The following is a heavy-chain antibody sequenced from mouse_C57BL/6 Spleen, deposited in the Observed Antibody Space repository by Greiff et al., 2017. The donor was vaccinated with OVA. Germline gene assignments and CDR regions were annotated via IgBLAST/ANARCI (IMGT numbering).Heavy chain of an antibody. Sequence: VQLQQSGPELVKPGASVKISCKASGYAFSSSWMNWVKQRPGKGLEWIGRIYPGDGDTNYNGKFKGKATLAADNSSSTAYMQLSSLTSEDSAVYFSARSITTVARAMDYWGQGTSVTVSS. CDR2: IYPGDGDT. CDR1: GYAFSSSW. J-gene: IGHJ4*01. CDR3: ARSITTVARAMDY. V-gene: IGHV1-82*01. D-gene: IGHD1-1*01.